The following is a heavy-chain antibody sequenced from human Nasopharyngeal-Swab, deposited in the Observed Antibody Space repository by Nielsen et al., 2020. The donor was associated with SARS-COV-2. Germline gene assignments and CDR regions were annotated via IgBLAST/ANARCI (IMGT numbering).Heavy chain of an antibody. CDR3: ARGDGSYYSYYYYYMDV. CDR1: GFTFSIYD. J-gene: IGHJ6*03. Sequence: GGSLRPSFPPSGFTFSIYDIPWARQAPGKALDWVSAIVTAGVTYYPGSVKGRFTISRENAKHSLYLQMNSLRAGDTAVYYCARGDGSYYSYYYYYMDVWGKGTTVTVSS. D-gene: IGHD1-26*01. CDR2: IVTAGVT. V-gene: IGHV3-13*01.